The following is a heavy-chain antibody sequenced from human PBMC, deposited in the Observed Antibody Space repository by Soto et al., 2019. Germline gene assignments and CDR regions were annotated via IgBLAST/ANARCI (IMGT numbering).Heavy chain of an antibody. Sequence: ASVKVSCKASGYTFTGYYMHWVRQAPGQGLEWMGWINPNRGGTNYAQKFQGRVTMTRDTSISTAYMELSRLRSDDTAVYYFARVQIAARPKSYSSKRMVDLIDYGMDVWGQGTTVTVSS. CDR1: GYTFTGYY. CDR2: INPNRGGT. V-gene: IGHV1-2*02. J-gene: IGHJ6*02. CDR3: ARVQIAARPKSYSSKRMVDLIDYGMDV. D-gene: IGHD6-6*01.